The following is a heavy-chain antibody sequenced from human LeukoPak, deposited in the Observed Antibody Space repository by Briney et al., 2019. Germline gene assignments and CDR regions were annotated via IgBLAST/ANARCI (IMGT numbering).Heavy chain of an antibody. CDR2: ISSSSSYI. CDR3: AKADSNYDSGYFDY. V-gene: IGHV3-21*04. CDR1: GFTFSSYS. J-gene: IGHJ4*02. Sequence: GGSLRLSCAASGFTFSSYSMNWVRQAPGKGLEWVSSISSSSSYIYYADSVKGRFTISRDNAKNSLYLQMNSLRADDRAVYYCAKADSNYDSGYFDYWGQGTLVTVSS. D-gene: IGHD4-11*01.